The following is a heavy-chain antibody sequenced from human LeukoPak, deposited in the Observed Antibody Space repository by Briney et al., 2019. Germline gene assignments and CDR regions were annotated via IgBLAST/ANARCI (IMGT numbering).Heavy chain of an antibody. CDR1: GYTFTSYD. CDR3: ARGPYSGSYFFDY. V-gene: IGHV1-8*01. D-gene: IGHD1-26*01. CDR2: MNLNSGNT. Sequence: ASVKLSCKASGYTFTSYDINWVRQATGHGLEWMGWMNLNSGNTGYAQKFQGRVTMTRNTSISTAYMELSSLRSEDTAVYYCARGPYSGSYFFDYWGQGTLVTVSS. J-gene: IGHJ4*02.